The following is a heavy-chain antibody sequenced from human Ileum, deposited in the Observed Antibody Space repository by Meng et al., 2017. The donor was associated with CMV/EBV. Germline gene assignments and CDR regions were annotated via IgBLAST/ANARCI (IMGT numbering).Heavy chain of an antibody. Sequence: SETLSLTCTVSGGSISSYYWSWIRQPPGKGLEWIGYIYYSGSTNYNPSLKSRVTISVDTSKDQFSLKLSSVTAADTAVYYCAREYSSFNYFDYWGQGTLVTVSS. CDR3: AREYSSFNYFDY. J-gene: IGHJ4*02. CDR1: GGSISSYY. V-gene: IGHV4-59*01. CDR2: IYYSGST. D-gene: IGHD6-6*01.